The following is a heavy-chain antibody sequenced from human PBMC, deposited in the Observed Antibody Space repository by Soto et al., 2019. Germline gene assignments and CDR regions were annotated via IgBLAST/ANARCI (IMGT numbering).Heavy chain of an antibody. J-gene: IGHJ4*02. CDR3: ARAGAAANFDY. V-gene: IGHV4-31*03. CDR2: SYYSGST. D-gene: IGHD2-2*01. CDR1: GGSISSGGYY. Sequence: QVQLQESGPGLVKPSQTLSLTCTVSGGSISSGGYYWSWIRQHPGKGLEWIGYSYYSGSTYYNPALKSRVTISVDTPKHQFSLKLSSVTAADTAVYYCARAGAAANFDYWGQGTLVTVSS.